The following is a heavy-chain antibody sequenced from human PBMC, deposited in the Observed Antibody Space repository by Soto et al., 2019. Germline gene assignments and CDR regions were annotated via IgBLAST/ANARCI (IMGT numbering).Heavy chain of an antibody. CDR1: GGSISSSTYY. D-gene: IGHD6-6*01. CDR2: MYYTGNK. V-gene: IGHV4-39*01. J-gene: IGHJ5*02. CDR3: ARRSSSSLGSLFDP. Sequence: SETLSLTCTVSGGSISSSTYYWDWIRQPSGKGLEWIGAMYYTGNKNYNPSLESRVTMSVDTSKNQFSLKLSSVTPTDTAVYYCARRSSSSLGSLFDPWGRGILVTVSS.